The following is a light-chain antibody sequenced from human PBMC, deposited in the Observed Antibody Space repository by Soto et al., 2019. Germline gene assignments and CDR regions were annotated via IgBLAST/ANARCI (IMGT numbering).Light chain of an antibody. V-gene: IGKV1-5*03. CDR3: QQYGSSLSS. CDR1: QSISSW. CDR2: KAS. Sequence: DIQMAQSPSTLSASVGDRVTVTCRASQSISSWLAWYQQKPGKAPKLLIYKASSLESGVPARFSGSGSGTDFTLTISSLQSEDFAVYYCQQYGSSLSSFGQGTKVDIK. J-gene: IGKJ1*01.